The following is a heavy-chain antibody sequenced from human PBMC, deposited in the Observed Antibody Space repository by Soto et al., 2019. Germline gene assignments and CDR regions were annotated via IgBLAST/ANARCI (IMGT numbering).Heavy chain of an antibody. D-gene: IGHD3-10*01. CDR3: ARRGNYYGSGSYHNWFGP. CDR2: IYYSGST. V-gene: IGHV4-59*08. Sequence: PSETLSLTCTVSGGSISSYYWSWIRQPPGKGLEWIGYIYYSGSTYYNPSLKSRLSISVDTSKNQFSLKLSSVTAADTALYYCARRGNYYGSGSYHNWFGPWGQGTLVTVSS. J-gene: IGHJ5*02. CDR1: GGSISSYY.